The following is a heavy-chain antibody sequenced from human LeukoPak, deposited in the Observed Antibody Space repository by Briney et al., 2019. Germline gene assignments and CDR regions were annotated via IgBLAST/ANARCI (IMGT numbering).Heavy chain of an antibody. D-gene: IGHD3-10*01. CDR3: ARDADYGSGSYLGHFDY. CDR1: GFTFSSYG. CDR2: ISYDGSNK. V-gene: IGHV3-30*19. Sequence: GGSLRLSCAASGFTFSSYGMHWVRQAPGKGLEWVAVISYDGSNKYYADSVKGRFTISRDNSKNTLYLQMNSLRAEDTAVYYCARDADYGSGSYLGHFDYWGQGTLVTVSS. J-gene: IGHJ4*02.